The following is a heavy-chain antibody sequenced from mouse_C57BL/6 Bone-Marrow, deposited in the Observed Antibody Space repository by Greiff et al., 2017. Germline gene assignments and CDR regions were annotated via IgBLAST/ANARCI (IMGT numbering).Heavy chain of an antibody. Sequence: VQLQQSGAELVRPGASVKLSCTASGFNIKDDYMHWVKQRPEQGLEWIGWIDPENGDTEYASKFQGKATITADTSSNTAYLQLSSLTSEDTAVYYCTPYYGSRGYWGQGTTLTVAA. V-gene: IGHV14-4*01. CDR2: IDPENGDT. J-gene: IGHJ2*01. D-gene: IGHD1-1*01. CDR1: GFNIKDDY. CDR3: TPYYGSRGY.